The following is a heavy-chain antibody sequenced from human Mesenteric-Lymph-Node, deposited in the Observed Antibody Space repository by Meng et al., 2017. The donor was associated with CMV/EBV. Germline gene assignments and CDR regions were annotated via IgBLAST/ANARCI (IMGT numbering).Heavy chain of an antibody. CDR2: IYYSGST. J-gene: IGHJ5*02. CDR1: GGSLSSGGYY. D-gene: IGHD2-2*01. Sequence: TVSGGSLSSGGYYWSWIRQHPGKGLEWIGYIYYSGSTYYNPSLKSRVTISVDTSKNQFSLKLSSVTAADTAVYYCAFYQLLARWFDPWGQGTLVTAPQ. V-gene: IGHV4-31*03. CDR3: AFYQLLARWFDP.